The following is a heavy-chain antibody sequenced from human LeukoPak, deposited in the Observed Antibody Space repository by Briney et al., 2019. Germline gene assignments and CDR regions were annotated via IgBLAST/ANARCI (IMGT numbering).Heavy chain of an antibody. CDR3: AKSHSSGWYYFDY. Sequence: GGSLRFSCAASGFTFSSYAMSWVRQAPGKGLEWVSAISGSGGSTYYADSVKGRFTISRDNSKNTLYLQMNSLRAEDTAVYYCAKSHSSGWYYFDYWGQGTLVTVSS. J-gene: IGHJ4*02. D-gene: IGHD6-19*01. CDR2: ISGSGGST. V-gene: IGHV3-23*01. CDR1: GFTFSSYA.